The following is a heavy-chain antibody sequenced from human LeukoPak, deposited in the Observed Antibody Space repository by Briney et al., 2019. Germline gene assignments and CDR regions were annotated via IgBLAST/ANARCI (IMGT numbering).Heavy chain of an antibody. CDR3: ARDRDIVAFDF. CDR1: GFAFTSYT. V-gene: IGHV3-69-1*01. J-gene: IGHJ4*02. CDR2: ITTSGSI. D-gene: IGHD5-12*01. Sequence: GGSPRLSCAASGFAFTSYTINWVRQAPGKGLEWVSSITTSGSIKYADSVKGRFTISRDNAENSVYLQMSSLRADDTAVYFCARDRDIVAFDFWGQGTLVTVSS.